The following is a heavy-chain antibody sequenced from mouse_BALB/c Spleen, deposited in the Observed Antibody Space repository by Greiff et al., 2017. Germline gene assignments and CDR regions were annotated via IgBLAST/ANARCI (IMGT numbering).Heavy chain of an antibody. CDR2: IRNKANGYTT. CDR1: GFTFTDYY. Sequence: EVKVVESGGGLVQPGGSLRLSCATSGFTFTDYYMSWVRQPPGKALEWLGFIRNKANGYTTEYSASVKGRFTISRDNSQSILYLQMNTLRAEDSATYYCARAGPGAYWGQGTLVTVSA. J-gene: IGHJ3*01. V-gene: IGHV7-3*02. CDR3: ARAGPGAY.